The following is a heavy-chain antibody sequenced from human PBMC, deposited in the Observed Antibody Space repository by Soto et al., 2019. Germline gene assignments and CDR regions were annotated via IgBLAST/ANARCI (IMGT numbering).Heavy chain of an antibody. CDR1: GGSISSYY. D-gene: IGHD2-2*02. Sequence: QVQLQESGPGLVKPSETLSLTCTVSGGSISSYYWSWIRQPPGKGPEWIGDIYYSGSTNYNPSLKSRVTISADTSKNQFSLKLSSVTAADTAVYYCARRSSSWYTDYWGQGTLVTVSS. CDR2: IYYSGST. J-gene: IGHJ4*02. CDR3: ARRSSSWYTDY. V-gene: IGHV4-59*08.